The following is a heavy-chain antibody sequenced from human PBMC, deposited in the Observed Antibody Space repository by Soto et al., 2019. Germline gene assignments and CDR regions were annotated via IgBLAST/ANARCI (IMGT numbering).Heavy chain of an antibody. Sequence: SGPTLVNPTQTLTLTCTFSGFSLSTIGMRVGWSRQPPGRALELLAIIYWNDDKRYSAYMKSRLTITKDASKNKVVLTMTKMEPVDTATYFCAHREKYYFDSWGQGTLVT. J-gene: IGHJ4*02. CDR1: GFSLSTIGMR. CDR2: IYWNDDK. CDR3: AHREKYYFDS. V-gene: IGHV2-5*01.